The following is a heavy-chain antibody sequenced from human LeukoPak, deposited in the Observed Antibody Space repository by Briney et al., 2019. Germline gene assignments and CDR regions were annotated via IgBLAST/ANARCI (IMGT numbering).Heavy chain of an antibody. J-gene: IGHJ6*03. CDR3: ARVNSVPAAIIRYYYMDV. Sequence: GGSLRLSCAASGFTFSSYWMSWVRQAPGKGLEWVANIKQDGSEKYYVDSVKGRFTISRDNAKNSLYLQMNSLRAEDTAVYYCARVNSVPAAIIRYYYMDVWAKGPRSPSP. CDR2: IKQDGSEK. CDR1: GFTFSSYW. V-gene: IGHV3-7*01. D-gene: IGHD2-2*01.